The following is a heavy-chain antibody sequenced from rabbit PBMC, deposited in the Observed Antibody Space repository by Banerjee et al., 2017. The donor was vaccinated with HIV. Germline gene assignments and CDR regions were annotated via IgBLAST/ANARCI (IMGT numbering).Heavy chain of an antibody. J-gene: IGHJ4*01. D-gene: IGHD4-1*01. V-gene: IGHV1S7*01. Sequence: QQLEESGGGLVKPEGSLKLSCKASGFSFSSSSYMCWVRQAPGKGLEWIAAIYPGFGITNYANSVKGRFTISSDNAQNTVFLQMTSLTASDTATYFCAIIGDTWEVAGVPDFSLWGQGTLVTVS. CDR2: IYPGFGIT. CDR3: AIIGDTWEVAGVPDFSL. CDR1: GFSFSSSSY.